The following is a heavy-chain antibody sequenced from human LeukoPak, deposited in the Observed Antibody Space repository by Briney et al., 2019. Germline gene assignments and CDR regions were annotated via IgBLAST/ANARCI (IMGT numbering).Heavy chain of an antibody. CDR3: ATRYEIIDY. Sequence: GGSLRLYCAASGFTFSSYGMQWVRPAPGKGLVGVAVISYDGSNKYYADYVKGRFPISRDNSKNTPDLQMNSLRAEDTAVCYCATRYEIIDYWGQGTLVTVSS. V-gene: IGHV3-30*03. J-gene: IGHJ4*02. D-gene: IGHD1-1*01. CDR2: ISYDGSNK. CDR1: GFTFSSYG.